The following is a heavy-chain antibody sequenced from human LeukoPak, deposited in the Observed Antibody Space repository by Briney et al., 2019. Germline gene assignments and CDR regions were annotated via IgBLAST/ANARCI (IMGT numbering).Heavy chain of an antibody. J-gene: IGHJ6*02. D-gene: IGHD2-15*01. CDR2: IKSKTDGGTT. CDR3: TTGKSGRGDYYGMDV. V-gene: IGHV3-15*01. Sequence: NPGGSLRLSCAASGFTFSNAWMSWVRQAPGKGLEWVGRIKSKTDGGTTDYAAPVKGRFTISRDDSKNTLYLQMNSLKTEDTAVYYCTTGKSGRGDYYGMDVWGQGTTVTVSS. CDR1: GFTFSNAW.